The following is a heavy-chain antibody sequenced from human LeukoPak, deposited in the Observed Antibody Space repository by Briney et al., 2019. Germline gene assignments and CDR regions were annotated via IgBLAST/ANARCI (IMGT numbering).Heavy chain of an antibody. CDR2: IYYSGST. J-gene: IGHJ3*02. V-gene: IGHV4-31*01. CDR1: GDSISSGGYY. Sequence: SETLSLTCTVSGDSISSGGYYWSWIRQHPGKGLEWIGYIYYSGSTYYNPSLKSQVTISVDTSKNQFSLKLSSVAAADTAVYYCASVFWRRAFDIWGQGTMVTVSS. D-gene: IGHD3-9*01. CDR3: ASVFWRRAFDI.